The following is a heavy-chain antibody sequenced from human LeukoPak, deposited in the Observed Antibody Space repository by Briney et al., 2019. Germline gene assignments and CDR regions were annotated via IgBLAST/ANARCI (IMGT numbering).Heavy chain of an antibody. D-gene: IGHD3-22*01. CDR1: GFTFSSYG. CDR2: IWYDGSNK. V-gene: IGHV3-33*01. CDR3: ARDKGYDSSGYYFVPNDY. J-gene: IGHJ4*02. Sequence: PGRSLRLSCAASGFTFSSYGMHWVRQAPGKGLEWVAVIWYDGSNKYYADSVKGRFTISRDNSKNTLYLQMNSLRAEDTAVYYCARDKGYDSSGYYFVPNDYWGQGTLVTVSS.